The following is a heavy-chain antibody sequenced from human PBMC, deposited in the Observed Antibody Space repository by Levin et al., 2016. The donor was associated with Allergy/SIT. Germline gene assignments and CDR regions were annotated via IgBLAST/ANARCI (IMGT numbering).Heavy chain of an antibody. D-gene: IGHD3-22*01. CDR3: ARGRPKYYYDSSGYIPFDY. V-gene: IGHV4-34*01. J-gene: IGHJ4*02. CDR2: INHSGST. Sequence: RQAPGKGLEWIGEINHSGSTNYNPSLKSRVTISVDTSKNQFSLKLSSVTAADTAVYYCARGRPKYYYDSSGYIPFDYWGQGTLVTVSS.